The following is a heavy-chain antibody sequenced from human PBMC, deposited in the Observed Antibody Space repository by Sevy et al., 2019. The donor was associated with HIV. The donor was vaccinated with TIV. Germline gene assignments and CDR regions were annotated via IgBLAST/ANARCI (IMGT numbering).Heavy chain of an antibody. D-gene: IGHD6-19*01. CDR1: GFTFSTYG. CDR2: IWYAGSNK. J-gene: IGHJ4*02. Sequence: GGSLRLSCVASGFTFSTYGMHWVRQAPGKGLEWVAVIWYAGSNKEYVDSVKGRFTISRDNSKDTLYLQMNSLRAEDTGVYYCARENIAVAGIGYYFDHWGQGTLVTVSS. CDR3: ARENIAVAGIGYYFDH. V-gene: IGHV3-33*01.